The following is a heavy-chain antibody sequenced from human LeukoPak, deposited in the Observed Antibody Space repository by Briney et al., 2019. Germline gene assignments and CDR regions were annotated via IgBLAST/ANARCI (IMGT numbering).Heavy chain of an antibody. CDR2: FVGTSGNT. Sequence: GGSLRLSCAASGFTVSSNYMSWVRQAPGKGLEWVSTFVGTSGNTYYADSVKGRLIISRDNSKNTLYLQMNSLRAEDTAVYYCAKTSVTTRGPCDYWGQGTLVTVSS. J-gene: IGHJ4*02. V-gene: IGHV3-23*01. CDR3: AKTSVTTRGPCDY. D-gene: IGHD4-11*01. CDR1: GFTVSSNY.